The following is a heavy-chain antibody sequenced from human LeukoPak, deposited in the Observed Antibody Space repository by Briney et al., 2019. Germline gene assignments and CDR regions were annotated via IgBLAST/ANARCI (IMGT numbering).Heavy chain of an antibody. CDR1: GYTFTSYG. CDR2: MNPNSGNT. CDR3: ARGSGWYRLDY. J-gene: IGHJ4*02. Sequence: ASVKVSCKASGYTFTSYGISWVRQAPGQGLEWMGWMNPNSGNTGYAQKFQGRVTMTRNTSISTAYMELSSLRSEDTAVYYCARGSGWYRLDYWGQGTLVTVSS. D-gene: IGHD6-19*01. V-gene: IGHV1-8*02.